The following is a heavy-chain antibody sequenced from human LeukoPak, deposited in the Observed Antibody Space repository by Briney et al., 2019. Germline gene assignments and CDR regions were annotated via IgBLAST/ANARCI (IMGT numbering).Heavy chain of an antibody. CDR2: LIGSSGST. Sequence: GVLRLSCAASGFTSTDYAMNWVRQAPGKGLEWVSVLIGSSGSTDYADSVKGRFTISRDNSKNTLFLQMNSLRAEDTAIYYCAKGAYDYIEIGYFDSWGQGTLVTVSS. V-gene: IGHV3-23*01. D-gene: IGHD5-12*01. J-gene: IGHJ4*02. CDR1: GFTSTDYA. CDR3: AKGAYDYIEIGYFDS.